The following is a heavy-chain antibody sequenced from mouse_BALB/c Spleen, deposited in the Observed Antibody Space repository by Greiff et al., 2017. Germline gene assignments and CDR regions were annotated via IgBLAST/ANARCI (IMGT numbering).Heavy chain of an antibody. V-gene: IGHV5-6*02. CDR3: ARRGYYGDWYFDV. CDR1: GFTFSSYG. D-gene: IGHD2-3*01. Sequence: EVKLVESGGDLVKPGGSLKLSCAASGFTFSSYGMSWVRHTLDKRLEWVATISSGGSYTYYPDSVKGRFTISRDNAKNTLYLQMSSLKSEDTAMYYCARRGYYGDWYFDVWGAGTTVTVSS. J-gene: IGHJ1*01. CDR2: ISSGGSYT.